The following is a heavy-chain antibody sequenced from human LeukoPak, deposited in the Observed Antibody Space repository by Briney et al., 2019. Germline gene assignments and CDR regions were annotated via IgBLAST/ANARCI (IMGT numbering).Heavy chain of an antibody. V-gene: IGHV4-59*01. CDR3: ARDFGPTTSSGWGSYYYYGMDV. D-gene: IGHD6-19*01. J-gene: IGHJ6*02. CDR2: IYYSGST. CDR1: GDSISSYY. Sequence: SETLSLTCTVSGDSISSYYWSWIRQSPGKGLEWIGYIYYSGSTNYNPSLKSRVTISVDTSKNQFSLKLSSVTAADTAVYYCARDFGPTTSSGWGSYYYYGMDVWGQGTTVTVSS.